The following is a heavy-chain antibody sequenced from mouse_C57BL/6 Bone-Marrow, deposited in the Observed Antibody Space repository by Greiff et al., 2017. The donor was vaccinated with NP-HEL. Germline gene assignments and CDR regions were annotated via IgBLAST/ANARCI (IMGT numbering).Heavy chain of an antibody. V-gene: IGHV1-55*01. D-gene: IGHD2-5*01. Sequence: VQLQQPGAELVKPGASVKMSCKASGYTFTSYWITWVKQRPGQGLEWIGDIYPGSGSTNYNEKFKSKATLTVDKSSSTAYMQLSSLTSEDSAVYYCATYYSNYWYFDVWGTGTTVTVSS. CDR3: ATYYSNYWYFDV. CDR2: IYPGSGST. CDR1: GYTFTSYW. J-gene: IGHJ1*03.